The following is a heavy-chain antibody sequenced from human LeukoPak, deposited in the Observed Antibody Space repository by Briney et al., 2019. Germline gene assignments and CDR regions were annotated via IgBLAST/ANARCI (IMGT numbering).Heavy chain of an antibody. D-gene: IGHD5-12*01. V-gene: IGHV1-8*01. CDR3: ARGRHPGPTWISEY. CDR2: MNPNSGNT. Sequence: ASVKVSCKAFEYTFTSYDINWVRQVTGQGLEWMGWMNPNSGNTGYAQKFQGRVTMTRNTSISTAYMELSSLTSEDTAVYYCARGRHPGPTWISEYWGQGTLVTVSS. CDR1: EYTFTSYD. J-gene: IGHJ4*02.